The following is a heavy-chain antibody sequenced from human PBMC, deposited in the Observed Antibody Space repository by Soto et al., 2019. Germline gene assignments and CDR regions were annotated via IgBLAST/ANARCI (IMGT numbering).Heavy chain of an antibody. CDR3: ARDVDTTSHFNRFDP. CDR2: IRYDGIRK. Sequence: GGSLRLSCAASGFTFNSYWMSWVRQAPGKGLEWVAVIRYDGIRKNYVDSVRGRFTVSRDSSKNMVYLQMDSLKVEDTALYYCARDVDTTSHFNRFDPWGQGVMVTSPQ. CDR1: GFTFNSYW. V-gene: IGHV3-33*08. D-gene: IGHD5-18*01. J-gene: IGHJ5*02.